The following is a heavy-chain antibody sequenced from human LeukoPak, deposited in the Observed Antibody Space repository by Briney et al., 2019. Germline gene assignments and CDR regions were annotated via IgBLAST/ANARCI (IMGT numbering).Heavy chain of an antibody. CDR1: GFTFSTYA. CDR2: VSGTGGRT. Sequence: GGSLRLSCAASGFTFSTYAMSWVRQAPGKGLEWVSVVSGTGGRTYYADSVNGRFTISRDNSKNTLYLQMNSLRAEDTALYYCVKASSSSPQYNWFDAWGQGTLVTVSS. D-gene: IGHD6-6*01. J-gene: IGHJ5*02. CDR3: VKASSSSPQYNWFDA. V-gene: IGHV3-23*01.